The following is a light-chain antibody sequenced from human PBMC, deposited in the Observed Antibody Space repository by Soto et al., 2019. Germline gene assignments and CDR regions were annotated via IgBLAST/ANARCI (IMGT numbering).Light chain of an antibody. J-gene: IGKJ5*01. CDR1: QSLSSIY. CDR3: QQYGISPRIS. Sequence: EIVLTQSPGTVSLSPEERDSHSCRASQSLSSIYLAWYQQKPGQTPRLLIYGASSRATGIPDRFSGSGSGTDFTLTISRVEPEDFAVYYCQQYGISPRISFGQGTRLEIK. V-gene: IGKV3-20*01. CDR2: GAS.